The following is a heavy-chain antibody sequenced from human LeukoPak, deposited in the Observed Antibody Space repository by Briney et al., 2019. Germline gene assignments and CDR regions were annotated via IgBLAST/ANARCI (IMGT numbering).Heavy chain of an antibody. CDR2: VYYSGRT. D-gene: IGHD3-22*01. CDR1: GGSVRSDTYY. CDR3: ASDSSGYYDDAFDI. Sequence: SETLSLTCTVSGGSVRSDTYYWSWIRQPPGKGLEWIGYVYYSGRTNYNPSLKSRVTISVDTSKNKFSLKLSSVTAADTAVYYCASDSSGYYDDAFDIWGQGTMVTVSS. V-gene: IGHV4-61*01. J-gene: IGHJ3*02.